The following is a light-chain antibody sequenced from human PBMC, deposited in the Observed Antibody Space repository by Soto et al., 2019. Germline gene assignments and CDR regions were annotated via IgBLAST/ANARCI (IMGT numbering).Light chain of an antibody. CDR3: QQSDSTPYT. Sequence: DIQMTQSQSSMSASVGDRVTITCRARQTISTYLTWYQQKPGKAPSLLIYDASSLLSGVPSRFSGSGSGTDVTLTIASLQPEDFSTDYCQQSDSTPYTFGQGTKVEI. CDR1: QTISTY. J-gene: IGKJ2*01. V-gene: IGKV1-39*01. CDR2: DAS.